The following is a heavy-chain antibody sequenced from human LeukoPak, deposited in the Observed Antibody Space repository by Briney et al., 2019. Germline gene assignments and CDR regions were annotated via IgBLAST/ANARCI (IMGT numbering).Heavy chain of an antibody. CDR2: IYYSGST. Sequence: SETLSLTCIVSGDSISSYYWSWIRQPPGKGLEWIGYIYYSGSTKYNPSLKSRVTISVDTSKNQFSLKLSSVTAADTAVYYCARDRQATTAYDAFDIWGRGTMVTVSS. J-gene: IGHJ3*02. CDR1: GDSISSYY. V-gene: IGHV4-59*01. D-gene: IGHD4-17*01. CDR3: ARDRQATTAYDAFDI.